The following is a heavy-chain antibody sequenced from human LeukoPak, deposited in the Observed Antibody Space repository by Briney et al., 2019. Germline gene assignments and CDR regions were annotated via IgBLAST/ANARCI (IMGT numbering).Heavy chain of an antibody. J-gene: IGHJ4*02. CDR2: VSYDGSIK. CDR3: ARAGDYRTPLDS. CDR1: EFAVKGYA. V-gene: IGHV3-30*04. Sequence: PPSASTEFAVKGYAIHLGGHAPSKGMQWVAVVSYDGSIKYYADSVKGRFTISRDNSTNTLYLQMNSLRAEDTAVYFCARAGDYRTPLDSWGQGTLVTVSS. D-gene: IGHD1-14*01.